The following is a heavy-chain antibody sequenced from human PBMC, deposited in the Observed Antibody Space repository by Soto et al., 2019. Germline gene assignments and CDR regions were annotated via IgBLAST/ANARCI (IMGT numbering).Heavy chain of an antibody. CDR1: GGSFSGYY. CDR3: ARVVGVQWDINAFDT. CDR2: INHSGGT. V-gene: IGHV4-34*01. J-gene: IGHJ3*02. D-gene: IGHD2-15*01. Sequence: SETLSLTCAVYGGSFSGYYWNWIRQPPGKGLEWIGEINHSGGTNFNPSLKSRVTISVDTSKNQFSLRLSSVTAADTAVYYCARVVGVQWDINAFDTWGQGTRVTVSS.